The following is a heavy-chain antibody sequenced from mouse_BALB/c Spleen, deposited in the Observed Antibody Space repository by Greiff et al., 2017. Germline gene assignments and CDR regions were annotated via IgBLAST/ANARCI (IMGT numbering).Heavy chain of an antibody. J-gene: IGHJ4*01. V-gene: IGHV5-6*02. Sequence: EVKLVESGGDLVKPGGSLKLSCAASGFTFSSYGMSWVRQTPDKRLEWVATISSGGSYTYYPDSVKGRFTISRDNAKNTLYLQMSSLKSEDTAMYYCARRYDGYYGGYAMDYWGQGTSVTVSS. D-gene: IGHD2-3*01. CDR2: ISSGGSYT. CDR3: ARRYDGYYGGYAMDY. CDR1: GFTFSSYG.